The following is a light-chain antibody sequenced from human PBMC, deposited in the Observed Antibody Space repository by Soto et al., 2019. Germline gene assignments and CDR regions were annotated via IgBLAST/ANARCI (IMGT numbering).Light chain of an antibody. V-gene: IGKV1-39*01. CDR3: QQSYGSPRT. CDR1: QNIGNY. CDR2: ATS. Sequence: DIQMTHSPSSLSASVGDRVTITSRASQNIGNYLHWYQQKPGKAPGLLIFATSTLQSGVPSRFSGSGSRTDFTLTISNLQPEDFATYYCQQSYGSPRTFGQGTKVDI. J-gene: IGKJ1*01.